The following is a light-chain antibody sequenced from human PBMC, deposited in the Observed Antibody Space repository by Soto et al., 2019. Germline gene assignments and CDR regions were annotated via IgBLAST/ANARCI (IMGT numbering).Light chain of an antibody. J-gene: IGKJ4*01. CDR3: QQYDNYST. V-gene: IGKV1-5*03. Sequence: IQRTQAPSTLSASLGDRVTITSGASQNISSWLAWYQQKPGKSPRLLIYKASSLENGVPSRFSGSGFGTDFTLTISSLQPDDSATYYCQQYDNYSTFGGGTKVDIK. CDR2: KAS. CDR1: QNISSW.